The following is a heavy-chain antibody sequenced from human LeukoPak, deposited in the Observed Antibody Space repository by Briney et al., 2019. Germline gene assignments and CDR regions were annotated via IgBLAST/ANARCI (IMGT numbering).Heavy chain of an antibody. J-gene: IGHJ6*02. Sequence: ASVKVSCKASGYTFTSYYMYWVRQAPGQGLEWMGIINPSGGSTSYAQKFQGRVTMTRDTSTSTVYMELSSLRSEDTAVYYCARDLIAAAGTPVDYYYGMDVWGQGTTVTVSS. D-gene: IGHD6-13*01. V-gene: IGHV1-46*01. CDR2: INPSGGST. CDR1: GYTFTSYY. CDR3: ARDLIAAAGTPVDYYYGMDV.